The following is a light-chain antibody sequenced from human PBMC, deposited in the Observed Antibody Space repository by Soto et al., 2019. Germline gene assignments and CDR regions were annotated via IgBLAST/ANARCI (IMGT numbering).Light chain of an antibody. Sequence: EIVLTQSPGTLSLSPGERATLSCRASHAVTNNFLAWYQQKPGQAPRLVIYGPSSRPAGIPDRFSGSGAGTDFTLSISRLEPEDFAVYFCQQYGTSPGTFGQGTKLEIK. CDR3: QQYGTSPGT. CDR1: HAVTNNF. V-gene: IGKV3-20*01. CDR2: GPS. J-gene: IGKJ2*01.